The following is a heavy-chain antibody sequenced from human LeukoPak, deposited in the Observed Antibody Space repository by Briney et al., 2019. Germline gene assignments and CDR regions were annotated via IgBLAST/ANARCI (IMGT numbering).Heavy chain of an antibody. D-gene: IGHD2-2*01. CDR2: IYAGGTT. V-gene: IGHV3-53*01. Sequence: PGGSLRLSCAASGLTVSSNYMSWVRQAPGKGLEWVSVIYAGGTTYYAVSVKGRFTISRDKDTLYLQMNSLRVEDTAVYYCAKMHCSTTSCPYYMDVWGDGTTVTVSS. J-gene: IGHJ6*03. CDR3: AKMHCSTTSCPYYMDV. CDR1: GLTVSSNY.